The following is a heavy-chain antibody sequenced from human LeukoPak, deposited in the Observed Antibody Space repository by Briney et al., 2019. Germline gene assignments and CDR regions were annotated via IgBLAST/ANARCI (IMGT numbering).Heavy chain of an antibody. Sequence: PGGSLRLSCAASGFTFSSYGMHWVRQAPGKGLEWVAFIRYDGSNKYYADSVKGRFTISRDNSKNTLYLQMNSLRAEDTAVYYCARVDPTTGYYYYMDVWGKGTTVTVSS. CDR2: IRYDGSNK. D-gene: IGHD4-17*01. CDR3: ARVDPTTGYYYYMDV. J-gene: IGHJ6*03. CDR1: GFTFSSYG. V-gene: IGHV3-30*02.